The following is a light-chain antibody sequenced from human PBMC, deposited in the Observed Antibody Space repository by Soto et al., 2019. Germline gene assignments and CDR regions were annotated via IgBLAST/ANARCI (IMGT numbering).Light chain of an antibody. CDR3: QVWDVTSDHVV. V-gene: IGLV3-21*02. CDR2: DDS. CDR1: NIGSKT. Sequence: SYELTQPPSVSVAPGQTATITCGGTNIGSKTVHWYQQRPGQAPVLVVYDDSDRPSGIPERFSGSNSGHTATLTISRVEAGDEADYFCQVWDVTSDHVVFGGGTKLTVL. J-gene: IGLJ2*01.